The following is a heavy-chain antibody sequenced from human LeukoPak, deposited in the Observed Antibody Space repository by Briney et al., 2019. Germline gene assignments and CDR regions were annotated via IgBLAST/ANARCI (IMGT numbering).Heavy chain of an antibody. CDR2: IYYSGST. CDR3: AGGGRQRWLQGKPPDAFDI. J-gene: IGHJ3*02. Sequence: SETLSLTCTVSGGSISSYYWSWIRQPPGRGLEWIGYIYYSGSTNYNPSLKSRVTISVDTSKNQFSLKLSSVTAADTAVYYCAGGGRQRWLQGKPPDAFDIWGQGTMVTVSS. CDR1: GGSISSYY. V-gene: IGHV4-59*01. D-gene: IGHD5-24*01.